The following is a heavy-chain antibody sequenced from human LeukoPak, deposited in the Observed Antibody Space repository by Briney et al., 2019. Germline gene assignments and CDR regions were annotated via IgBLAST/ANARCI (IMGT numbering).Heavy chain of an antibody. Sequence: GASVKVSCKASGGTFSSYAISWVRQAPGQGLEWMGGIIPIFGTANYAQKFQGRVTITADESTSTAYIELSSLRSEDTAVYYCARGGGSEVSYYFDYWGQGTLVTVSS. J-gene: IGHJ4*02. CDR2: IIPIFGTA. V-gene: IGHV1-69*13. CDR3: ARGGGSEVSYYFDY. CDR1: GGTFSSYA. D-gene: IGHD6-19*01.